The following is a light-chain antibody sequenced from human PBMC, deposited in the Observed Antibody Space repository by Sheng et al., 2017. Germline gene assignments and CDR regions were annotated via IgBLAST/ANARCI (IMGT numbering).Light chain of an antibody. Sequence: DIQMTQSPSSLSVSVGDRVTITCRASQDISNYLGWYQQKPGTVPKLLIYAASTLQSGVPSRFSGSGSGTDFTLTISSLQPEDVATYYCQKYNSAPLFGGGTKVEIK. CDR2: AAS. V-gene: IGKV1-27*01. J-gene: IGKJ4*01. CDR1: QDISNY. CDR3: QKYNSAPL.